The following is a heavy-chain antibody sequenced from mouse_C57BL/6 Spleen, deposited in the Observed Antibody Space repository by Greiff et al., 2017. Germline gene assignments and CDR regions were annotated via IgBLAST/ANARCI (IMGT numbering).Heavy chain of an antibody. J-gene: IGHJ3*01. V-gene: IGHV1-66*01. CDR2: IYPGSGNT. Sequence: VQRVESGPELVKPGASVKISCKASGYSFTSYYIHWVKQRPGQGLEWIGWIYPGSGNTKYNEKFKGKATLTADTSSSTAYMQLSSLTSEDSAVYYCARGSSFAYWGQGTLVTVSA. CDR1: GYSFTSYY. CDR3: ARGSSFAY. D-gene: IGHD1-1*01.